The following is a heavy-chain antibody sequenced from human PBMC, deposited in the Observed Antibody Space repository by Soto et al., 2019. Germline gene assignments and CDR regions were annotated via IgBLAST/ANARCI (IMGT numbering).Heavy chain of an antibody. CDR2: INPNSGGT. V-gene: IGHV1-2*02. J-gene: IGHJ5*02. CDR1: GYTFTGYY. D-gene: IGHD6-13*01. Sequence: XSVKGACNAAGYTFTGYYMHWVRQAPGQGLEWMGWINPNSGGTNYAQKFHGRVTMTRDTSISTAYMELSRLRSDDTAVYYCARVGYSSIGPWGQGTLVTVSS. CDR3: ARVGYSSIGP.